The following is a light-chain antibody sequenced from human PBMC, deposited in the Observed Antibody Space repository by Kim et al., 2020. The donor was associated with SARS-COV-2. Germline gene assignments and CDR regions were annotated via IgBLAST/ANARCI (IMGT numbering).Light chain of an antibody. CDR1: SSDVGGYNY. CDR2: DVS. CDR3: SSYTSSSPYVV. J-gene: IGLJ2*01. Sequence: QSALTQPASVSGSPGQSITISCTGTSSDVGGYNYVSWYQQHPGKAPKLMIYDVSKRPSGVSNRFSGSKSGNTASLTISGLQAEDEADYYCSSYTSSSPYVVFGGGTKL. V-gene: IGLV2-14*01.